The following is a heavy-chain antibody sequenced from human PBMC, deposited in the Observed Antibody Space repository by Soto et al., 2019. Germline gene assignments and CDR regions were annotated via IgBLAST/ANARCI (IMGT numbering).Heavy chain of an antibody. Sequence: PXDSLKVSWNSSGDRFTTFWVSSVLQMPEKGLEWMGRLDPADSFTNYSPSFQGHVTISVDKSINTAYLQWSSLKATDTAIYYRARHSYDTRNYLDALDVWGQGTMVTVSS. CDR2: LDPADSFT. CDR1: GDRFTTFW. CDR3: ARHSYDTRNYLDALDV. V-gene: IGHV5-10-1*01. J-gene: IGHJ3*01. D-gene: IGHD3-22*01.